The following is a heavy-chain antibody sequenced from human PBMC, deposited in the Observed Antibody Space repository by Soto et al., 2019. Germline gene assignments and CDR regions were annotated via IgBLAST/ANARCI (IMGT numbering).Heavy chain of an antibody. J-gene: IGHJ4*02. CDR3: ARGATVTQYDY. D-gene: IGHD4-17*01. CDR2: GSYSGTT. CDR1: GVSVSSGSFY. Sequence: LSLTCTVSGVSVSSGSFYWAWIRQPPGKGLEWIGFGSYSGTTNYKPSLKSRVTISVDTSRSQISLKVSSLTAADTAVYYCARGATVTQYDYWGQGTLVTVSS. V-gene: IGHV4-61*01.